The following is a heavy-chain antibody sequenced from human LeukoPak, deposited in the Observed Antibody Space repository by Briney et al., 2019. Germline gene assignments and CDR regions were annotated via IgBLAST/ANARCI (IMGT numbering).Heavy chain of an antibody. Sequence: GGSLRLSCAASGFTFTNYAMTWVRQAPGKGLEWVSLISGDGGSTYYADSVKGRFTISRDNSKNSLYLQMNSLRTEDTALYYCAKDITPRDAQLWFGYYYGMDVWGQGTTVTVSS. V-gene: IGHV3-43*02. CDR1: GFTFTNYA. CDR2: ISGDGGST. D-gene: IGHD5-18*01. J-gene: IGHJ6*02. CDR3: AKDITPRDAQLWFGYYYGMDV.